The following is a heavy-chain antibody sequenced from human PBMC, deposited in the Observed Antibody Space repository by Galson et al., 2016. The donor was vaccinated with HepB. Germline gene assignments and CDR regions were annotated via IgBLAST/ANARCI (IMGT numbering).Heavy chain of an antibody. Sequence: SETLSLTCAVSGGSISSTHWWSWVRQPPGKGLEWIGEIYNSGSPNYNPSLRGRVTLSVDKSKNQFSLSLSSVTAADTALYYCAREVKEYHDSAHSPGYYYYMDVWGKGSMVTVSS. V-gene: IGHV4-4*02. CDR1: GGSISSTHW. J-gene: IGHJ6*03. CDR3: AREVKEYHDSAHSPGYYYYMDV. CDR2: IYNSGSP. D-gene: IGHD3-22*01.